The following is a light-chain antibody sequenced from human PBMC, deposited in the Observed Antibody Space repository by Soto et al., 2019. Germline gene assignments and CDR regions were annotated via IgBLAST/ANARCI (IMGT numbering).Light chain of an antibody. Sequence: NFMLTQPHSVSESPGKTVIISCTRSSGSIASNSVQWYQQRPGSAPTIVIYEDNQRPSGVPDRFSGSVDSSSNSASLTIAGLKTEDEADYYCHSYESNNVVFGGGTKVTVL. CDR3: HSYESNNVV. V-gene: IGLV6-57*03. CDR1: SGSIASNS. J-gene: IGLJ3*02. CDR2: EDN.